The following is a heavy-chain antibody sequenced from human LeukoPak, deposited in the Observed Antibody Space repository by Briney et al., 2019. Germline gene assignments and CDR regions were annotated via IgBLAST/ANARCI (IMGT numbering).Heavy chain of an antibody. CDR1: RGSVTSYY. Sequence: SETLSLTCTVSRGSVTSYYWSWIRQPPGKGLEWIGDIYFSGNTKYNPSLQSRVTISLDMSQNQFSLRLRSVTAADTAVYYCARGGDCSGGDCYSDAFDIWGQGALVIVSS. CDR3: ARGGDCSGGDCYSDAFDI. CDR2: IYFSGNT. D-gene: IGHD2-15*01. V-gene: IGHV4-59*02. J-gene: IGHJ3*02.